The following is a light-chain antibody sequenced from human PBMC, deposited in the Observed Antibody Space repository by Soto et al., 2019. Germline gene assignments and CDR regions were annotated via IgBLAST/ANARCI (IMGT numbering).Light chain of an antibody. CDR1: QSVNNN. V-gene: IGKV3-15*01. Sequence: EIVMTQSPATLSVSPGERATLSCRASQSVNNNLAWYQQKPGQAPRLLIYGASISATGVPARCSGSESGTECTLNISSLKLEDFAVEYCHQYNSWPLFTFGPGTKVDI. CDR2: GAS. CDR3: HQYNSWPLFT. J-gene: IGKJ3*01.